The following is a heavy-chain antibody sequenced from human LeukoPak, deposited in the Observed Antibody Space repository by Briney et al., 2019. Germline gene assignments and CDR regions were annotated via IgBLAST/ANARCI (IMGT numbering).Heavy chain of an antibody. J-gene: IGHJ4*02. V-gene: IGHV4-4*02. CDR3: ARSDILTGYFYSGFDY. CDR1: GGPISSSIW. CDR2: IYHSGST. D-gene: IGHD3-9*01. Sequence: SETLSLTCAVSGGPISSSIWWSWVRHPPGEGLEWIGEIYHSGSTNYNPSLKSRVTISVDKSKNQFSLKLSSVTAADTAVYYCARSDILTGYFYSGFDYWGQGTLVTVSS.